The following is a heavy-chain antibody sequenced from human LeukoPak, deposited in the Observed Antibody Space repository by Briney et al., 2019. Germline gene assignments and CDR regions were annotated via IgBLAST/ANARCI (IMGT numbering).Heavy chain of an antibody. J-gene: IGHJ4*02. CDR1: GGSIASYY. CDR3: ARRPVGGGIDY. D-gene: IGHD3-16*01. CDR2: ISNSGRT. V-gene: IGHV4-59*08. Sequence: PSETLSLTCTVSGGSIASYYWTWIRQPPGEGLECLGYISNSGRTNYNPSLKSRVTISLDTSKNQLCLKLNSVTAADTAVYYCARRPVGGGIDYWGQGTLVTVSS.